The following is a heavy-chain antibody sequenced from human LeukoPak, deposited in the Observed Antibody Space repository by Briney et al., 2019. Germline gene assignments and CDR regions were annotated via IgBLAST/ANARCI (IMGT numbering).Heavy chain of an antibody. D-gene: IGHD7-27*01. CDR3: ARESSWGNFDY. CDR2: IYYSGST. V-gene: IGHV4-59*01. J-gene: IGHJ4*02. Sequence: PSETLSLTCTVSGGSISSYYWSWIRQPPGKGLEWIGYIYYSGSTTYNPSLKSRVTISVDTSKNQFSLKLSYVTAADTAVYFCARESSWGNFDYWGQGTLVTVSS. CDR1: GGSISSYY.